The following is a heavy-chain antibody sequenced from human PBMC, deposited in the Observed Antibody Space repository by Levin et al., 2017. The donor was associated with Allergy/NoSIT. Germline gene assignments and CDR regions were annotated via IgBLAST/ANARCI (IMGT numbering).Heavy chain of an antibody. V-gene: IGHV3-21*01. CDR2: ISSSSSYI. J-gene: IGHJ4*02. D-gene: IGHD3-22*01. Sequence: LSLTCAASGFTFSSSSMNWVRQAPGKGLEWVSSISSSSSYIYYADSVKGRFTISRDNAKNSLYLQMNSLRAEDTAVYYCARTKDYYDSSGYYYDFFDYWGQGTLVTVSS. CDR1: GFTFSSSS. CDR3: ARTKDYYDSSGYYYDFFDY.